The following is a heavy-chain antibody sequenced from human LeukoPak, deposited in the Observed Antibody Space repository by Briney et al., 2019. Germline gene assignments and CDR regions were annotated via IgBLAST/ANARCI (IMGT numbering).Heavy chain of an antibody. D-gene: IGHD2-21*02. CDR1: GGSISSSSYY. CDR3: ARQYCGGDCYSPARIDY. J-gene: IGHJ4*02. Sequence: SETLSLTCTVSGGSISSSSYYWGWIRQPPGKGLEWIVSIYYSGSTYYNPSLKSRVTISVDTSKNQFSLKLSSVTAADTAVYYCARQYCGGDCYSPARIDYWGQGTLVTVSS. V-gene: IGHV4-39*01. CDR2: IYYSGST.